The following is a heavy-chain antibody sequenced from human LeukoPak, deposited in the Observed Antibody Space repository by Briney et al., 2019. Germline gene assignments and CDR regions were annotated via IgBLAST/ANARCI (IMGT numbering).Heavy chain of an antibody. CDR2: IKQDGSEK. CDR1: GFTFSSYW. CDR3: ARHDIVVVPADIGYYMDV. Sequence: GGSLRLSCAASGFTFSSYWMSWVRQAPGKGLEWVANIKQDGSEKCYVDSVKGRFTISRDNAKNSLYLQMNSLRAEDTAVYYCARHDIVVVPADIGYYMDVWGKGTTVTVSS. V-gene: IGHV3-7*01. J-gene: IGHJ6*03. D-gene: IGHD2-2*01.